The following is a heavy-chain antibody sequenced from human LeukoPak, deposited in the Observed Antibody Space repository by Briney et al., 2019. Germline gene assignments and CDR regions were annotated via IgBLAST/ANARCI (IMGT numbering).Heavy chain of an antibody. CDR3: AREGSSGYLDY. V-gene: IGHV4-59*01. CDR1: GGSISSYY. D-gene: IGHD3-22*01. Sequence: SETLSLTCTVSGGSISSYYWSWIRQPPGKGLEWIGYIYYSGSTNYNPSLKSRVTISVDTSKNQFTLKLSSVTAADTAVYYCAREGSSGYLDYWGQGTLVTVSS. CDR2: IYYSGST. J-gene: IGHJ4*02.